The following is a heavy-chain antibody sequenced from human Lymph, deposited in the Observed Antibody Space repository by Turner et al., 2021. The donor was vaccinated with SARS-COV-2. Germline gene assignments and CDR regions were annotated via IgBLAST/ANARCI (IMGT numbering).Heavy chain of an antibody. V-gene: IGHV1-69*10. J-gene: IGHJ5*02. CDR2: IIPILAIA. CDR1: VGTFSSYA. CDR3: ARDSPYCSSTSCYDP. D-gene: IGHD2-2*01. Sequence: QVQLVQSGAEVKKPGSSVQVSCKASVGTFSSYAITWVRQAPGQGLEWMGGIIPILAIANYAQKFQGRVTITADKSTSTAYMELSSLRSEDTAVYYCARDSPYCSSTSCYDPWGQGTLVTVSS.